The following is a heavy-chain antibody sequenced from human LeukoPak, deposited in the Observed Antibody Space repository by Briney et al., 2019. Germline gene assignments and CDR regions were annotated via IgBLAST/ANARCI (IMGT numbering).Heavy chain of an antibody. J-gene: IGHJ4*02. Sequence: WASVKVSCKASGGTFSSYAISWVRQAPGQGLEWMGGIIPIFGTANYAQKFQGRVTITADESTSTAYMELSSLRSEDTAVYYCARVGQQLWGGFDYWGQGTLVTVSS. CDR3: ARVGQQLWGGFDY. CDR2: IIPIFGTA. D-gene: IGHD6-13*01. CDR1: GGTFSSYA. V-gene: IGHV1-69*13.